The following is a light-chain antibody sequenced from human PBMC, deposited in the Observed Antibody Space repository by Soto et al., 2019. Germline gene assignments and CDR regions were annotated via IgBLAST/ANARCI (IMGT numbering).Light chain of an antibody. CDR3: CSYAGSYTYV. CDR2: DVT. Sequence: QSVLTQPRSVSGSPGQSVTISCTRTITDVGKYNYVSWYQQHPGKAPKLLIYDVTQRPSGVPDRFSGSKSGNTASLTISGLQAEDEADYYCCSYAGSYTYVFGIGTKVTVL. J-gene: IGLJ1*01. V-gene: IGLV2-11*01. CDR1: ITDVGKYNY.